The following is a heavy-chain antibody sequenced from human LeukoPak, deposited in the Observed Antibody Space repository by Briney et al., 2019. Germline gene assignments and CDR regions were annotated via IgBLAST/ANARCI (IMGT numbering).Heavy chain of an antibody. D-gene: IGHD2-15*01. V-gene: IGHV3-7*03. CDR3: AKVRLYCSGGSSCYYHPFDY. CDR2: IKLDGSEK. CDR1: GFTFGKYW. Sequence: GGSLRLSCVASGFTFGKYWMSWVRQAPGKGLEWVANIKLDGSEKNYVDSVKGRFTISRDNSKNTLYLQMNSLRAEDTAVYYCAKVRLYCSGGSSCYYHPFDYWGQGTLVTVSS. J-gene: IGHJ4*02.